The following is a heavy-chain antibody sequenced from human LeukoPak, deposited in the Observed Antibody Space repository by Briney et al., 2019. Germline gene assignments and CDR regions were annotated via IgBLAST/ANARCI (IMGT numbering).Heavy chain of an antibody. CDR2: ISYDGSDT. V-gene: IGHV3-30-3*01. CDR1: GFTFSSYW. CDR3: ARGRYYYDTSGYFDY. J-gene: IGHJ4*02. D-gene: IGHD3-22*01. Sequence: QSGGSLRLSCAASGFTFSSYWMSWVRQAPGKGLEWVALISYDGSDTYYADSVKGRFTISRDNSKNTLYLQMNSLRPEDTAVYYCARGRYYYDTSGYFDYWGQGTLVTVSS.